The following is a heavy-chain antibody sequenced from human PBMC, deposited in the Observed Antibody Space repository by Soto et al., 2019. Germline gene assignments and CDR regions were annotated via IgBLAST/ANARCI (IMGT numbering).Heavy chain of an antibody. Sequence: SETLSLTCAVYGGSFSGYYWSWIRQPPGKGLEWIGEINHSGSTNYNPSLKSRVTISVDTSKNQFSLKLSSVTAADTAVYYCARAALYDILTGYYPPAFDYWGQGTLVTVS. J-gene: IGHJ4*02. D-gene: IGHD3-9*01. V-gene: IGHV4-34*01. CDR1: GGSFSGYY. CDR3: ARAALYDILTGYYPPAFDY. CDR2: INHSGST.